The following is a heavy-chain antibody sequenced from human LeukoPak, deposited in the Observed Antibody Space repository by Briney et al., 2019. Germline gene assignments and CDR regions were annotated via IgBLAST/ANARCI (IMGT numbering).Heavy chain of an antibody. Sequence: PGASLRLSCAASGFTFSSYAMSWVRQAPGKGLQWVSTISGSGGTTYYAESVKGRFTLSRDNSKNTLYLQMNSLRAKDTAIYYCATPWTAGITYHRLDYWGQGTLVTVSS. CDR2: ISGSGGTT. V-gene: IGHV3-23*01. J-gene: IGHJ4*02. CDR1: GFTFSSYA. CDR3: ATPWTAGITYHRLDY. D-gene: IGHD4-23*01.